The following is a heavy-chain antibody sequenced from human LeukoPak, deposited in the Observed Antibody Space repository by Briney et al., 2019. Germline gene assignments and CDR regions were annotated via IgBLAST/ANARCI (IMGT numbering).Heavy chain of an antibody. Sequence: TGGSLRLSCAASGFTFSDYYMSWIRQAPGKGLEWVSYISSSGSTIYYADSVKGRFTISRDNAKNSLYLQMNSLRAEDTAVYYCARILVVNYGLAPYFDYWGQGTLVTVSS. D-gene: IGHD3-22*01. CDR2: ISSSGSTI. CDR3: ARILVVNYGLAPYFDY. J-gene: IGHJ4*02. CDR1: GFTFSDYY. V-gene: IGHV3-11*04.